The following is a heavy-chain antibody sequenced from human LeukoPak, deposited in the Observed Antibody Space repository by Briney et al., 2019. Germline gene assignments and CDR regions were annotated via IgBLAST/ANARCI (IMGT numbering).Heavy chain of an antibody. J-gene: IGHJ5*02. CDR2: IYYSGST. Sequence: SETLSLTCTVSGGSISSHYWSWIRQPPGKGLEWIGYIYYSGSTNYNPSLKSRVTISVDTSKNQFSLKLSSVTAADTAVYYCARDTMVRGVINANWFDPWGQGTLVTVSS. CDR1: GGSISSHY. V-gene: IGHV4-59*11. D-gene: IGHD3-10*01. CDR3: ARDTMVRGVINANWFDP.